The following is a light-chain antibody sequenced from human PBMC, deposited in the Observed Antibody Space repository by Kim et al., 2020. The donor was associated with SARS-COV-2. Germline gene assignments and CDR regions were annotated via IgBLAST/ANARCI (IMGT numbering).Light chain of an antibody. J-gene: IGLJ3*02. CDR3: LLSYSGTWV. V-gene: IGLV7-46*01. CDR2: DRI. CDR1: TGAVTSGHN. Sequence: PGGTVTLTCGSGTGAVTSGHNPHGCQQRPGQAPQTLIYDRINKRAWTPARCSGSLLGGKAALTLSGAQPDDEADYYCLLSYSGTWVFGGGTQLTVL.